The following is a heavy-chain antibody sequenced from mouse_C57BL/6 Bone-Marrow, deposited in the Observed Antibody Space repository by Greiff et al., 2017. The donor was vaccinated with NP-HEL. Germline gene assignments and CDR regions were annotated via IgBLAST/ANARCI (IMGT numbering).Heavy chain of an antibody. V-gene: IGHV1-55*01. CDR3: ARGVRYFYGSTDYAMDC. CDR1: GYTFTSYW. D-gene: IGHD1-1*01. CDR2: IYPGSGST. Sequence: QVQLQQPGAELVKPGASVKMSCKASGYTFTSYWITWVKQRPGQGLEWIGDIYPGSGSTNYNEKFKSKATLTVDKSSSTAYMQLSSLTSEDSAVYYCARGVRYFYGSTDYAMDCWGRGTSVTVSS. J-gene: IGHJ4*01.